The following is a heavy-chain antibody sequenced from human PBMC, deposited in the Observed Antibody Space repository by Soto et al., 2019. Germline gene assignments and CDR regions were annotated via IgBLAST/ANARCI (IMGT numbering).Heavy chain of an antibody. Sequence: QLQLQESGSGLVKPSQTLSLTCAVSGGSISSGGYSWSWIRQPPGKGLEWIGYIYHSGSTYYNPSLKSRVTISVDRSKNQFSLKLSSVTAADTAVYYCARGGTYYYDSSGYLAEKYYYYYGMDVWGQGTTVTVSS. CDR2: IYHSGST. J-gene: IGHJ6*02. CDR1: GGSISSGGYS. V-gene: IGHV4-30-2*01. D-gene: IGHD3-22*01. CDR3: ARGGTYYYDSSGYLAEKYYYYYGMDV.